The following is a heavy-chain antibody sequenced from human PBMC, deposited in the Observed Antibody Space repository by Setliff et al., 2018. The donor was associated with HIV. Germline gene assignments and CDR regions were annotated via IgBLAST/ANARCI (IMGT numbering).Heavy chain of an antibody. Sequence: PSETLSLTCAVYVGSFSGYYWSWIRQPPGKGLEWIGEISHSGRTNYNPSLKSRVTISVDTSKNQFSLKLTSVTAADTAIYYCASTTSGVSGSYPAHAFDIWGQGTMVTVSS. D-gene: IGHD3-10*01. CDR3: ASTTSGVSGSYPAHAFDI. CDR2: ISHSGRT. J-gene: IGHJ3*02. V-gene: IGHV4-34*01. CDR1: VGSFSGYY.